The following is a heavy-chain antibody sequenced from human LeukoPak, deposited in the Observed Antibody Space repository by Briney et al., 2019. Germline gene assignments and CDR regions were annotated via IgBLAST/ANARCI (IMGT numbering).Heavy chain of an antibody. CDR1: GGSFSSYY. J-gene: IGHJ4*02. CDR2: IYYSGST. V-gene: IGHV4-59*01. D-gene: IGHD6-13*01. Sequence: SETLSLTCAVYGGSFSSYYWSWIRQPPGKGLGWIGYIYYSGSTNYNPSLKSRVTISVDTSKNQFSLKLSSVTAADTAVYYCARDGDRYSSSWYLYWGQGTLVTVSS. CDR3: ARDGDRYSSSWYLY.